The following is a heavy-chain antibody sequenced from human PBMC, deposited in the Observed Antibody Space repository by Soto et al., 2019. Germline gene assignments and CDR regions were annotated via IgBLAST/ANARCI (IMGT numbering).Heavy chain of an antibody. Sequence: RGESLKISCKGSGYSFTSYWISWVRQMPGKGLEWMGRIDPSDSYTNYSPSFQGHVTISADKSISTAYLQWSSLKASDTAMYYCASHLTSGGGFGESDPIWFDPWGQGTLVTVSS. CDR1: GYSFTSYW. V-gene: IGHV5-10-1*01. CDR2: IDPSDSYT. D-gene: IGHD3-10*01. J-gene: IGHJ5*02. CDR3: ASHLTSGGGFGESDPIWFDP.